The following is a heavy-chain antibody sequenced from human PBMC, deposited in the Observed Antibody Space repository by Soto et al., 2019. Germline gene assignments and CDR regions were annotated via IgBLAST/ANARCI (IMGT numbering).Heavy chain of an antibody. Sequence: ALVKFYWNASGYSYTGVDVNWVRQTTGQGLEWMGWMQPSSGRTGYAQKFQGRVTMTRDTSINTAYMELSSLTSDDTAFYYCARGVTAGVDYWGQGTLVTSPQ. CDR2: MQPSSGRT. D-gene: IGHD1-26*01. CDR3: ARGVTAGVDY. V-gene: IGHV1-8*01. J-gene: IGHJ4*02. CDR1: GYSYTGVD.